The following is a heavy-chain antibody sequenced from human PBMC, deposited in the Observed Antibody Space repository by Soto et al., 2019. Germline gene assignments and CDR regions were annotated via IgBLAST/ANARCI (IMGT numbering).Heavy chain of an antibody. D-gene: IGHD3-22*01. CDR3: ATVPAYYYDRSGYANAFDI. J-gene: IGHJ3*02. CDR1: GGSINSGDYY. CDR2: IYYSGST. Sequence: PSETLSLTCSVSGGSINSGDYYWSWIRQPPGKGLEWIGYIYYSGSTYHNPSLKSRINISLHASKNQFSLKLSSVTAADTAVYYWATVPAYYYDRSGYANAFDIWGQGTLVTVSS. V-gene: IGHV4-30-4*01.